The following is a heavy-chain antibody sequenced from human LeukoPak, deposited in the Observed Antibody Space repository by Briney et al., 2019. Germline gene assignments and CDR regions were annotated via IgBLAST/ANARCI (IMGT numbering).Heavy chain of an antibody. CDR1: GGSFSGYY. CDR3: AREVCSSTSCPYYFDY. J-gene: IGHJ4*02. CDR2: INHSGST. Sequence: SETLSLTCAVYGGSFSGYYWSWIRQPPRKGLEWIGEINHSGSTNYNPSLKSRVTISVDTSKNQFSLKLSSVTAADTAVYYCAREVCSSTSCPYYFDYWGQGTLVTVSS. D-gene: IGHD2-2*01. V-gene: IGHV4-34*01.